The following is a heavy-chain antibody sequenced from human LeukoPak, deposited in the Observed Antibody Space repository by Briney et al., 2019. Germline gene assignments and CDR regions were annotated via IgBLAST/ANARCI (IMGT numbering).Heavy chain of an antibody. D-gene: IGHD3-16*02. Sequence: QTGGSLRLSCAASGFTFDDYAMHWVRQAPGKGLEWVSGISWNSGSIGYADSVKGRFTISRDNAKNSLYLQMNSLRAEDTALYYCAKGRITFGGVIVFDYWGQGTLVTVSS. CDR2: ISWNSGSI. CDR1: GFTFDDYA. V-gene: IGHV3-9*01. J-gene: IGHJ4*02. CDR3: AKGRITFGGVIVFDY.